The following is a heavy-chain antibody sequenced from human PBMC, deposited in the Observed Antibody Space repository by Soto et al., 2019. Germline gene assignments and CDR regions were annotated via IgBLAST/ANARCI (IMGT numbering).Heavy chain of an antibody. D-gene: IGHD1-26*01. CDR1: GGSISSGGYY. J-gene: IGHJ6*02. Sequence: SETLSLTCTVSGGSISSGGYYWSWIRQHPGKGLEWIGYIYYSGSTYYNPSLKSRVTISVDTSKNQFSLKLSSVTAADTAVYYCARGQVEWELLRDYYGMDVWGQGTTVTVSS. CDR2: IYYSGST. V-gene: IGHV4-31*03. CDR3: ARGQVEWELLRDYYGMDV.